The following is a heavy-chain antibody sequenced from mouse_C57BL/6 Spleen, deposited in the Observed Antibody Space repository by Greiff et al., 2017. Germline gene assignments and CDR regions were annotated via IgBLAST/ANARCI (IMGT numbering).Heavy chain of an antibody. CDR2: ISYSSST. CDR3: ARKATVVAPYFDY. CDR1: GYSITSAY. D-gene: IGHD1-1*01. V-gene: IGHV3-8*01. Sequence: EVQLQESGPGLAKPSQTLSLTCSVTGYSITSAYWNWIQKFPGNKLEYMGYISYSSSTYYNPSLKSRISITRDTSKNQYYLQLNSVTTEDTATYYCARKATVVAPYFDYWGQGTTLTVSS. J-gene: IGHJ2*01.